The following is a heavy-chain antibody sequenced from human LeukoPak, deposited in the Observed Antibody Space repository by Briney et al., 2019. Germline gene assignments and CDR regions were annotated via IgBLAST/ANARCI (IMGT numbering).Heavy chain of an antibody. D-gene: IGHD3-22*01. CDR2: IGTAGDT. J-gene: IGHJ2*01. CDR3: ARGLGYYDSSGYIWYFDL. CDR1: GFTFSSYD. Sequence: GGSLRLSCAASGFTFSSYDMHWVRQATGKGLEGGSAIGTAGDTYYPGSVKGRFNISRENAKNSLYLQMNSLRAGDTAVYYCARGLGYYDSSGYIWYFDLWGRGTLVTVSS. V-gene: IGHV3-13*01.